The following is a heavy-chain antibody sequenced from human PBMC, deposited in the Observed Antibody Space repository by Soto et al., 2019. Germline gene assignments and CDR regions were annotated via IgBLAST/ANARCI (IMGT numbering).Heavy chain of an antibody. J-gene: IGHJ4*02. CDR2: INHSGST. D-gene: IGHD6-6*01. CDR1: GGSFSGYY. CDR3: ARGMSIAARPAFGY. V-gene: IGHV4-34*01. Sequence: VQLQQWGAGLLKPSETLSLTCAVYGGSFSGYYWSWIRQPPGKGLEWIGEINHSGSTNYNPSLKSRVTISVDTSKNQFSLKLSSVTAADTAVYYCARGMSIAARPAFGYWGQGTLVTVSS.